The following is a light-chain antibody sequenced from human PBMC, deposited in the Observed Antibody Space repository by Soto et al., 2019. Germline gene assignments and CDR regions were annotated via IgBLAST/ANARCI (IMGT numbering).Light chain of an antibody. CDR2: EVS. CDR3: SSYTSSSRV. V-gene: IGLV2-14*01. Sequence: QSALTQPASVSGSPGQSITISCTGTSSDVGGYNYVSWYQQHPGKAPKLMIYEVSNRSSGVSNRFSGSKSGNTASLTISGRQAEDEADYYCSSYTSSSRVFGGGTKLTVL. CDR1: SSDVGGYNY. J-gene: IGLJ2*01.